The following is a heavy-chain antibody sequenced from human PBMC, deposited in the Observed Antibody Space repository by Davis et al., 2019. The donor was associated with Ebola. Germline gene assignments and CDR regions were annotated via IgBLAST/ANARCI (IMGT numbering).Heavy chain of an antibody. D-gene: IGHD2-2*01. CDR3: ARVRGYCSSTSCPAYGMDV. J-gene: IGHJ6*02. V-gene: IGHV1-69*13. Sequence: SVKVSCKAPGGTFSSYSIIWVRQAPGQGLEWMGGSIPVYGAANYAQKFQGRVTITADESASTAYMELSSLTSENTAVYYCARVRGYCSSTSCPAYGMDVWGQGTTVTVSS. CDR1: GGTFSSYS. CDR2: SIPVYGAA.